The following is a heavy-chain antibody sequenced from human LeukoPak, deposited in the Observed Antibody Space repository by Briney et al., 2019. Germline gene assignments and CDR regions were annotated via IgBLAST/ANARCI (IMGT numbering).Heavy chain of an antibody. CDR3: ARPLAVAGSFDY. J-gene: IGHJ4*02. D-gene: IGHD6-19*01. Sequence: PSETLSLTCTVSGYSISSGHYWGWIRQPPGKGLQWIGSISQSGSTYSNPSLKGRVTMSVDTSKNQFSLKLSSVTAADTAVYYCARPLAVAGSFDYWGQGTLVTVSS. V-gene: IGHV4-38-2*02. CDR2: ISQSGST. CDR1: GYSISSGHY.